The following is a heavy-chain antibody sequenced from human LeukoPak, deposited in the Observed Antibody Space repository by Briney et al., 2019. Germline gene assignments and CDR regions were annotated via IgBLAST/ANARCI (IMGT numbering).Heavy chain of an antibody. CDR3: AKDPRLLVHYYYYYGMDV. D-gene: IGHD3-22*01. CDR2: ISYDGSNK. CDR1: GFTFSSYG. V-gene: IGHV3-30*18. J-gene: IGHJ6*02. Sequence: GGSLRLSCAASGFTFSSYGMHWVRQAPGKGLEWVAVISYDGSNKYYADSVKGRFTISRDNSKNTLYLQMNSLRAEDTAVYYCAKDPRLLVHYYYYYGMDVWGQGTTVTVSS.